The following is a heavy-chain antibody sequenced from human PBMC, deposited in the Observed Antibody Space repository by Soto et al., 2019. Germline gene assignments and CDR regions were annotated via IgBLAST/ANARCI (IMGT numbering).Heavy chain of an antibody. J-gene: IGHJ4*02. CDR1: GYTFTDYY. V-gene: IGHV1-2*04. Sequence: QVQLVQSGPEVKKPGASVKVSCKASGYTFTDYYIHWVRQAPGQGLEWMGWVNPNSGDTNYAQKFQGWVTMTRDTSITTAHMELSRLSSADTAVYYCAREGAVAMAYNFDYWGQGTLVTVSS. CDR3: AREGAVAMAYNFDY. CDR2: VNPNSGDT. D-gene: IGHD5-18*01.